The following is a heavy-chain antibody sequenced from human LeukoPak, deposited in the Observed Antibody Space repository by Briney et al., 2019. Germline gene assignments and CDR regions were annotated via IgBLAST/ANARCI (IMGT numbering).Heavy chain of an antibody. D-gene: IGHD5-12*01. CDR3: ARGGSSGNDYSSFDI. Sequence: GGSLRLSCAASGFTFSSYAMSWVRQAPGKGLEWVSAIGGSDGSSYYADSVKGRFTISRDNSKNTLYLQVNSLRAEDTAVYFCARGGSSGNDYSSFDIWGQGTMVTVSS. V-gene: IGHV3-23*01. CDR1: GFTFSSYA. CDR2: IGGSDGSS. J-gene: IGHJ3*02.